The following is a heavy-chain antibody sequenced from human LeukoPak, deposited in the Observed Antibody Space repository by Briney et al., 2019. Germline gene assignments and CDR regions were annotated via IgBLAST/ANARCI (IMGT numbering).Heavy chain of an antibody. V-gene: IGHV4-38-2*02. D-gene: IGHD3-10*01. CDR2: IFHSGST. CDR3: ARHRPLGVSQYFDY. CDR1: GYSVSSGYY. Sequence: SETLSLTCTVSGYSVSSGYYWGWIRQPPGKGLEWIGSIFHSGSTYNNPSLKSRVTISVDTSKNQFSLKLSSVTAADTAVYYCARHRPLGVSQYFDYWGQGTLVTVSS. J-gene: IGHJ4*02.